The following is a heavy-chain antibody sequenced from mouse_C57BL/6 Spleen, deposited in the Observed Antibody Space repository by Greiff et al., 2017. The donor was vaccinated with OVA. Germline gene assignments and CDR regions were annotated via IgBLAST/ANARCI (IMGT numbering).Heavy chain of an antibody. CDR3: ARGGLGRGGNYFDY. J-gene: IGHJ2*01. CDR2: IYPGSGNT. V-gene: IGHV1-76*01. Sequence: VKLMESGAELVRPGASVKLSCKASGYTFTDYYINWVKQRPGQGLEWIARIYPGSGNTYYNEKFKGKATLTAEKSSSTAYMQLSSLTSEDSAVYFCARGGLGRGGNYFDYWGQGTTLTVSS. D-gene: IGHD4-1*01. CDR1: GYTFTDYY.